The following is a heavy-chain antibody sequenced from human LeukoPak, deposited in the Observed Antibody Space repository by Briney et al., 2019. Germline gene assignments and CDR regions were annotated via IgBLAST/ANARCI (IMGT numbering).Heavy chain of an antibody. Sequence: SGGSLRLSCAASGFTFNINGMSWVRQAPGKGLEWVAAVDASDDRTYYADSVKGRFTISRDTSKKTLYLQMNSLKAEDTAIYFCAKDHLSCRGGSCYGTNWGQGTLVTVSS. CDR1: GFTFNING. CDR3: AKDHLSCRGGSCYGTN. D-gene: IGHD2-15*01. CDR2: VDASDDRT. V-gene: IGHV3-23*01. J-gene: IGHJ4*02.